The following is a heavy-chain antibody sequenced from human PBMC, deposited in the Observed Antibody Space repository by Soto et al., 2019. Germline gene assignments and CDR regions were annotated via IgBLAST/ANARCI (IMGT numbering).Heavy chain of an antibody. CDR3: ATHDLGDDGGEGLMDY. CDR1: GFSVSSNY. V-gene: IGHV3-66*01. CDR2: IYSGDSP. D-gene: IGHD4-17*01. J-gene: IGHJ4*02. Sequence: EVQLVESGGGLVQPGGSLRLSCAASGFSVSSNYVSWVRQAPAKGLEWVSLIYSGDSPHYADSAKGRFTISRDNSKNSLYLHMNGVRADDTAVYYCATHDLGDDGGEGLMDYWGQGTLVTVSS.